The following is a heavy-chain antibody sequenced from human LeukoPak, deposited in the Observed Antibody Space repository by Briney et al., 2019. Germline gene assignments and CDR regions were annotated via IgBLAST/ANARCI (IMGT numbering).Heavy chain of an antibody. V-gene: IGHV3-74*01. J-gene: IGHJ4*02. CDR3: ARGLNGDFWSGYYTGTFDY. CDR2: INSDGSST. Sequence: PGGSLRLSCAASGFTFSSYWMHWVRQAPGKGLVWVSRINSDGSSTSYADSVKGRFTIFRDNAKNTLYLQMNSLRAEDTAVYYCARGLNGDFWSGYYTGTFDYWGQGTLVTVSS. D-gene: IGHD3-3*01. CDR1: GFTFSSYW.